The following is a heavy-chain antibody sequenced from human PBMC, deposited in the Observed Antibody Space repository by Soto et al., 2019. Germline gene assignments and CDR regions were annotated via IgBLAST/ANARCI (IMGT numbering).Heavy chain of an antibody. Sequence: QVQLVESGGGVVQPGRSLRLSCAASGFTFSRSGMHWVRQAPGKGLEWVAVFWYDGSYKYHADSVKGRFTISRDNSKNTLYLQMNSLRAEDTAVYYCARGNWKDGYFDYWGQGTLVTVSS. V-gene: IGHV3-33*01. CDR2: FWYDGSYK. D-gene: IGHD1-1*01. CDR3: ARGNWKDGYFDY. CDR1: GFTFSRSG. J-gene: IGHJ4*02.